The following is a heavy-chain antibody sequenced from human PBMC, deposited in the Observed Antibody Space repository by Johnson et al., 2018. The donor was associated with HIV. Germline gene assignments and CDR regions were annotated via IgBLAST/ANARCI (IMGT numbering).Heavy chain of an antibody. CDR2: ISYDGGNK. Sequence: QVQLVESGGGSVKSGGSLRVSCAASGFTFSSYAMHWVRQAPGKGLEWVAVISYDGGNKYYADSVTGRFTISSDNSKNTLYLQMHSLRAEDTAVYHCAREGAWAVRPGAFDIWGQGTTVTVSS. CDR3: AREGAWAVRPGAFDI. J-gene: IGHJ3*02. V-gene: IGHV3-30*14. CDR1: GFTFSSYA. D-gene: IGHD1-1*01.